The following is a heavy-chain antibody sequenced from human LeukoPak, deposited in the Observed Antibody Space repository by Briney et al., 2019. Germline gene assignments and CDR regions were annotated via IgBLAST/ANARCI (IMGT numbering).Heavy chain of an antibody. J-gene: IGHJ4*02. V-gene: IGHV4-39*01. CDR1: GGSISSSSYY. CDR2: IYYSGST. D-gene: IGHD3-16*01. CDR3: ASYLRFWGHFDY. Sequence: PSETLSLTCTVSGGSISSSSYYWGWIRQPPGKGLEWIGSIYYSGSTYYNPSLKSRVTISVDTSKNQFPLKLSSVTAADTAVYYCASYLRFWGHFDYWGQGTLITVSS.